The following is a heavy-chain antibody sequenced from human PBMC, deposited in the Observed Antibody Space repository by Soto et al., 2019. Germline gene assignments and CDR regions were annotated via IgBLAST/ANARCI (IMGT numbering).Heavy chain of an antibody. CDR2: ISSSSSYT. J-gene: IGHJ4*02. CDR3: ARDPRPNYDILTGYPTHFDY. CDR1: GFTFSDYY. D-gene: IGHD3-9*01. Sequence: PGGSLRLSCAASGFTFSDYYMSWIRQAPGKGMEWVSYISSSSSYTNYADSVKGRFTISRDNAKNSLYLQMNSLRAEDTAVYYCARDPRPNYDILTGYPTHFDYRSQGTLVTVSS. V-gene: IGHV3-11*06.